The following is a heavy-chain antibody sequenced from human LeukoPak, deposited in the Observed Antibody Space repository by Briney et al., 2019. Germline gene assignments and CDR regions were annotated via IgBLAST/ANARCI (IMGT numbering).Heavy chain of an antibody. Sequence: ASVKVSCKASGYTFTSYGISWVRQAPGQGLEWMGWISAYNGNTNYAQKLQGRVTMTRDMSTSTVYMQLSSLRSEDTAVYYCGRVLNITILGVLKKNWFDPWGQGTLVIVSS. CDR3: GRVLNITILGVLKKNWFDP. D-gene: IGHD3-3*01. V-gene: IGHV1-18*01. CDR1: GYTFTSYG. J-gene: IGHJ5*02. CDR2: ISAYNGNT.